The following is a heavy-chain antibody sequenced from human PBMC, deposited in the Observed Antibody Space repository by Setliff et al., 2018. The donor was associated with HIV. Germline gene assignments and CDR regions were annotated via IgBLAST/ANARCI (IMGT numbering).Heavy chain of an antibody. V-gene: IGHV1-2*02. Sequence: ASVKVSCKASGYTFTGYYIHWVRQAPGQGLEWMGWINPNSADTIYAQKLQGRVTMTTDTSTSTAYMELRSLRSDDTAVYYCASDWELGHGFYIWGQGTMVTVSS. D-gene: IGHD3-10*01. J-gene: IGHJ3*02. CDR1: GYTFTGYY. CDR2: INPNSADT. CDR3: ASDWELGHGFYI.